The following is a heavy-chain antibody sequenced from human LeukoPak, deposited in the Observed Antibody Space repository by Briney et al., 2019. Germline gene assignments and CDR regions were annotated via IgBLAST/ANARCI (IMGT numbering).Heavy chain of an antibody. CDR1: GFTFSSYA. CDR3: AKVTRIRIYYDFWSGYAYYFDY. J-gene: IGHJ4*02. Sequence: GGSLRLSCAASGFTFSSYAMSLVRQAPGKGLEWVSAISGSGGSTYYADSVKGRFTISRDNSKNTLYLQMNSLRAEDTAVYYCAKVTRIRIYYDFWSGYAYYFDYWGQGTLVTVSS. D-gene: IGHD3-3*01. CDR2: ISGSGGST. V-gene: IGHV3-23*01.